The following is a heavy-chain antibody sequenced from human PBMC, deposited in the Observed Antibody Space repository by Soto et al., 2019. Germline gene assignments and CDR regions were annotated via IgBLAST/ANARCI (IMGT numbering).Heavy chain of an antibody. CDR1: GYTFTSYY. V-gene: IGHV1-46*01. CDR3: AIPLAARPYGMDV. CDR2: INPSGGST. Sequence: QVQLVQSGAEVEKPGASVKVSCNASGYTFTSYYMHWVRQAPGQGLEWMGIINPSGGSTSYAQKFQGRVTMTRDTSTSTVYMELSSLRSEDTAVYYCAIPLAARPYGMDVWGQGTTVTVSS. J-gene: IGHJ6*02. D-gene: IGHD6-6*01.